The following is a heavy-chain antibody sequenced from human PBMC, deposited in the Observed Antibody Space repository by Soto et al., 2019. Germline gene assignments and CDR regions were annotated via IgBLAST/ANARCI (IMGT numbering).Heavy chain of an antibody. CDR1: GYTFTGYY. D-gene: IGHD2-15*01. CDR3: AREPAPTDCSGGSCDSRGFDY. V-gene: IGHV1-2*02. CDR2: INPNSGDT. Sequence: ASVKVSCKASGYTFTGYYMHWVRQAPGQGLEWMGWINPNSGDTNYAQKFQGRVTMTRDTSISTAYMGLSRLRSDDTAVYYCAREPAPTDCSGGSCDSRGFDYWGQGTLVTVSS. J-gene: IGHJ4*02.